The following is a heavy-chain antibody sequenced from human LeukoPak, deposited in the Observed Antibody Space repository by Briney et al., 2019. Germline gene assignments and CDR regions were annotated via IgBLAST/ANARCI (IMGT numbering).Heavy chain of an antibody. CDR2: ISSSGSTI. D-gene: IGHD6-19*01. J-gene: IGHJ4*02. V-gene: IGHV3-48*03. Sequence: GGSLRLSCAASGFTVSSNYMNWVRQAPGKGLEWVSYISSSGSTIYYADSVKGRFTISRDNAKNSLYLQMNSLRAEDTAVYYCASQYSSGWYVNDYWGQGTLVTVSS. CDR1: GFTVSSNY. CDR3: ASQYSSGWYVNDY.